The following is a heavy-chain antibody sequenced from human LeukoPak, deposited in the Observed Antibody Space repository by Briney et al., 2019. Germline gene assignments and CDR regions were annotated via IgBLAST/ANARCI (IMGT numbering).Heavy chain of an antibody. CDR1: GYTFRDYG. CDR2: ISAYNGNT. D-gene: IGHD3-16*01. J-gene: IGHJ4*02. CDR3: AIMGATWGFDY. Sequence: ASVTVSCKASGYTFRDYGIDWVRQAPGQGLEWMGWISAYNGNTNYAQKFQGRITMTTDTSTRTAYLELGSLRSDDTAVYYCAIMGATWGFDYWGQGTLITVPS. V-gene: IGHV1-18*04.